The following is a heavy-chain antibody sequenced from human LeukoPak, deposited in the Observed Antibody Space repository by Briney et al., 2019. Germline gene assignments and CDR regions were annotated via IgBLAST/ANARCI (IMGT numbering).Heavy chain of an antibody. CDR3: ARQTVYYDILTGQFPKYFQH. CDR1: GGSFSGYY. D-gene: IGHD3-9*01. J-gene: IGHJ1*01. Sequence: SETLSLTCAVYGGSFSGYYWSWIRQPPGKGLEWIGEINHSGSTNYNPSLKSRVTISVDTSKNQFSLKLSSVTAADTAVYYCARQTVYYDILTGQFPKYFQHWGQGTLVTVSS. CDR2: INHSGST. V-gene: IGHV4-34*01.